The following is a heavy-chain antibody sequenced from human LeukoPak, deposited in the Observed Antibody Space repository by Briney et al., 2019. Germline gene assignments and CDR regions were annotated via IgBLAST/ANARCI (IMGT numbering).Heavy chain of an antibody. CDR1: GFTFA. CDR2: ISWDGGST. CDR3: AKGPGGGSRKGYFDY. Sequence: GGSLRLSCAVSGFTFAMHWVRQAPGKGLEWVSVISWDGGSTYYADSVKGRFTISRDNSKNSLYLQMNSLRAEDTALYYCAKGPGGGSRKGYFDYWGQGTLVTVSS. V-gene: IGHV3-43D*03. D-gene: IGHD2-15*01. J-gene: IGHJ4*02.